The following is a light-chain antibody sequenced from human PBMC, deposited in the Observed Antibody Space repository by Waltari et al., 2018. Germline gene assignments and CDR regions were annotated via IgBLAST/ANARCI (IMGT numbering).Light chain of an antibody. V-gene: IGLV2-23*01. CDR2: ECT. CDR3: CSDAGSGTYV. J-gene: IGLJ1*01. CDR1: SSDIGQYNS. Sequence: QSALTQPASVSGSPGQSITISCPGTSSDIGQYNSVPWYQHLPGKVPKVMISECTKRPSGVSNRFSGSKSGNTASLTISGLQADDEAEYYCCSDAGSGTYVFGTGTKLTV.